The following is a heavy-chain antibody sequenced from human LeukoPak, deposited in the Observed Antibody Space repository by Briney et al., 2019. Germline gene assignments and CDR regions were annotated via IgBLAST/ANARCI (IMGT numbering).Heavy chain of an antibody. D-gene: IGHD3-10*01. CDR2: ISSSSSYI. J-gene: IGHJ4*02. CDR1: GFTLSNYS. CDR3: ARDERGKYYYGSGCYNY. Sequence: GGSLRLSCAASGFTLSNYSMHWVRQAPGKGLEWVSSISSSSSYIYYADSVKGRFTISRDNAKNSLYLQMNSLRAEDTAVYYCARDERGKYYYGSGCYNYWGQGTLVTVSS. V-gene: IGHV3-21*01.